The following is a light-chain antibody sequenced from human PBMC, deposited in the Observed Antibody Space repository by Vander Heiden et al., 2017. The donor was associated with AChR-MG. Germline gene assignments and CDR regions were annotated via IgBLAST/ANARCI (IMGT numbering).Light chain of an antibody. Sequence: QSALTQPPSASGSPAQSVSSSCTGTANDVGSSDYGYWYQQQTGKAPKTMIDEDNKRTSGVPDRFSGSKSGNTTSLTVSGPQAEDEADYYCSSYAGSNNLVFGGGTKLTVL. V-gene: IGLV2-8*01. CDR1: ANDVGSSDY. J-gene: IGLJ3*02. CDR3: SSYAGSNNLV. CDR2: EDN.